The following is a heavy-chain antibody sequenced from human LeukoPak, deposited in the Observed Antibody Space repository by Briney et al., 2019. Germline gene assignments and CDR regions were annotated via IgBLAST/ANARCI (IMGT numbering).Heavy chain of an antibody. CDR2: ISHDGSNK. Sequence: PGRSLRLSCAASGFTFSSYAMHWVRQAPGKGLEWVAVISHDGSNKYYADSAKGRFTISRDNSKNTLYLQMNSLRAEDTAVYYCARDFEWLRSGYFDYWGQGTLVTVSS. V-gene: IGHV3-30-3*01. J-gene: IGHJ4*02. CDR1: GFTFSSYA. D-gene: IGHD5-12*01. CDR3: ARDFEWLRSGYFDY.